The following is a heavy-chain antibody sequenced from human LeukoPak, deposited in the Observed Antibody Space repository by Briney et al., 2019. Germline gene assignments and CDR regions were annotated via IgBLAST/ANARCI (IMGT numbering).Heavy chain of an antibody. CDR1: GGSISSSSYY. V-gene: IGHV4-39*07. CDR2: IYYSGST. CDR3: ARGGIVVVNPFDY. J-gene: IGHJ4*02. Sequence: SETLSLTCTVSGGSISSSSYYWGWIRQPPGKGLEWIGSIYYSGSTYYNPSLKSRVTISVDTSKNQFSLKLSSVTAADTAVYYCARGGIVVVNPFDYWGQGTLVTVSS. D-gene: IGHD3-22*01.